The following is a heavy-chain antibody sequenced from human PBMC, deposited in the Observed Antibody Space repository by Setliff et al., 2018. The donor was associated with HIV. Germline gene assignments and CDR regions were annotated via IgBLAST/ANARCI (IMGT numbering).Heavy chain of an antibody. CDR1: GGSISSSSYY. CDR3: ARELGSFPYYMDV. Sequence: PSETLSLTCTVSGGSISSSSYYWGWIRQPPGKGLEWIGSIYYSRRTNYSPSLKSRVAISLDTSKNQFSLKLSSVTAADTAIYYCARELGSFPYYMDVWGKGTTVTVSS. D-gene: IGHD3-10*01. CDR2: IYYSRRT. J-gene: IGHJ6*03. V-gene: IGHV4-39*07.